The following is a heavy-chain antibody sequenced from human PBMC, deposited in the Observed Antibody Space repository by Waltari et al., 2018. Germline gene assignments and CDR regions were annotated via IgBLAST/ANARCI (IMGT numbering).Heavy chain of an antibody. CDR1: GYTFSDYY. CDR2: VDPEDGET. Sequence: EVQLVQSGAEVKKPGATVKICCKASGYTFSDYYMHWVQPAPGKGLEWMGRVDPEDGETIYAEKFQGRVTITADTSTDTAYMELSSLRSEDTAVYYCATASGVITPYFDYWGQGTLVTVSS. D-gene: IGHD3-22*01. CDR3: ATASGVITPYFDY. V-gene: IGHV1-69-2*01. J-gene: IGHJ4*02.